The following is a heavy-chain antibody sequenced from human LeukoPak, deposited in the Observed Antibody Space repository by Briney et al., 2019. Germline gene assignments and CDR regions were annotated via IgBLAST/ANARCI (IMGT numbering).Heavy chain of an antibody. V-gene: IGHV4-59*08. D-gene: IGHD5-18*01. CDR1: GGSISSYF. CDR3: ASHIVTTTAVDY. CDR2: IYYSGST. J-gene: IGHJ4*02. Sequence: PSETLSLTCTVSGGSISSYFWSWIRQAPGKGLEWIGYIYYSGSTNYNYNPSLKSRVTMSLDTSKNQFSLNLSSVTAADTAVYYCASHIVTTTAVDYWGQGTLVTVSS.